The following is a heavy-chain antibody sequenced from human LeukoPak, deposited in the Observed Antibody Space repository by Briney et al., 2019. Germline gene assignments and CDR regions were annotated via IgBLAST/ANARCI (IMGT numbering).Heavy chain of an antibody. CDR3: ARGIVVPAAMQSWFDP. V-gene: IGHV1-8*01. J-gene: IGHJ5*02. CDR1: GYTFTSYD. Sequence: ASVKVSCKASGYTFTSYDINWVRQVTGQGLEWMGWMNPNSGNTGYAQKFQGRVTMTRNTSISTAYMELSSLRSEDTAVYYCARGIVVPAAMQSWFDPWGQGTLVTVSS. CDR2: MNPNSGNT. D-gene: IGHD2-2*01.